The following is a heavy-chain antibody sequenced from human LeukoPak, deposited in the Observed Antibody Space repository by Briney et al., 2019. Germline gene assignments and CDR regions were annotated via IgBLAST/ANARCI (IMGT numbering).Heavy chain of an antibody. CDR3: ARDLATVATPYFDY. D-gene: IGHD4-23*01. CDR2: INSNSGGT. Sequence: ASVKVSCKASGYTFTSYAMNWVRQAPGQGLEWMGWINSNSGGTNYAQKFQGRITMTRDTSITTVYMELSRLGSDDTAVYYCARDLATVATPYFDYWGQGTLVTVSS. CDR1: GYTFTSYA. J-gene: IGHJ4*02. V-gene: IGHV1-2*02.